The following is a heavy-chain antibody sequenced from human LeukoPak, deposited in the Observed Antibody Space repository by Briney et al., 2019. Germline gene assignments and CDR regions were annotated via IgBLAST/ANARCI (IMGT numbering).Heavy chain of an antibody. D-gene: IGHD4-11*01. CDR2: IQYDGSKK. CDR1: GFTFSSFG. Sequence: PGGSLRLSCAASGFTFSSFGMHWVRHAPGKGLEWVAFIQYDGSKKFYSDSVKGRFTISRDNSKDTLYLQMNSLRAEDTAVYYCAQRKGYSATHLAYWGQGSLVTVSS. V-gene: IGHV3-30*02. J-gene: IGHJ4*02. CDR3: AQRKGYSATHLAY.